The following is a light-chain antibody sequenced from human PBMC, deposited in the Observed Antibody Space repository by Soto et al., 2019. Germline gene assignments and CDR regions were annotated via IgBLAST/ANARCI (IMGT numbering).Light chain of an antibody. CDR3: QHYVTSLTT. CDR1: QSVTSNY. Sequence: EIVLTQSPGTLSLSPGERATLSCWASQSVTSNYLAWYQQKPGQAPRLLIFGASIRVTGIPDRFIGSGSGTVFTLTISRLEPEDFAVYYCQHYVTSLTTFGQGTKVDIK. CDR2: GAS. J-gene: IGKJ1*01. V-gene: IGKV3-20*01.